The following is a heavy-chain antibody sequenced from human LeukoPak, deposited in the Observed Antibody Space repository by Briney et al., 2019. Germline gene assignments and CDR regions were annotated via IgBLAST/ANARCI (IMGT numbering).Heavy chain of an antibody. CDR3: GRDYYGSGRANCDY. CDR1: GYTFTSYG. D-gene: IGHD3-10*01. J-gene: IGHJ4*02. V-gene: IGHV1-18*01. CDR2: ITPYNGKT. Sequence: ASVKVSCKASGYTFTSYGITWVRQAPGQGLEWMGWITPYNGKTSYAQKLQGRVTMTTDTSMSTAYMELRSLRSDDTAVYYCGRDYYGSGRANCDYWGQGTLVTVSS.